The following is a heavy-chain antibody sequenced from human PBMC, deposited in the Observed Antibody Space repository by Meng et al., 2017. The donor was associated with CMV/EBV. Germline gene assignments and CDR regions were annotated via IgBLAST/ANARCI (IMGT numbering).Heavy chain of an antibody. D-gene: IGHD3-10*01. V-gene: IGHV1-46*01. CDR2: INPSGGST. CDR1: GYTFTSYY. CDR3: ARAGGMYVGGSGIDYFDY. Sequence: ASVKVSCKASGYTFTSYYMHWVRQAPGQGLEWMGIINPSGGSTSYAQKFQGRVTMTRDTSTSTVYMELSSLRSEDTAVYYCARAGGMYVGGSGIDYFDYWGQGTLVTVSS. J-gene: IGHJ4*02.